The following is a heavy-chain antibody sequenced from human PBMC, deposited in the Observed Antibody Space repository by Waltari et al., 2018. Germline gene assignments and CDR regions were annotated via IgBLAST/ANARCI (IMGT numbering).Heavy chain of an antibody. Sequence: QVQLQESGPGLVKPSETLSLTCTVAGGSISSYYWSWIRQHAGKGLGWIGPSYTGGSTQYNPSLKIQVTMSGDTSKNQFSLKLSSVTAADTAVYYCARGGSQLLSYFDYWGQGTLVTVSS. D-gene: IGHD2-2*01. V-gene: IGHV4-4*07. CDR1: GGSISSYY. J-gene: IGHJ4*02. CDR3: ARGGSQLLSYFDY. CDR2: SYTGGST.